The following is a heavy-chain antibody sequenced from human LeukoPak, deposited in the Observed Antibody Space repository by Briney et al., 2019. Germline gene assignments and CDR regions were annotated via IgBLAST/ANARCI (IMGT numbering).Heavy chain of an antibody. CDR2: ISWNSGSI. D-gene: IGHD3-16*01. CDR1: GFTFDDYA. J-gene: IGHJ3*02. CDR3: AKDINVFTRWDAFGI. V-gene: IGHV3-9*01. Sequence: PGGSLRLSCAASGFTFDDYAMHWVRQAPGKGLEWVSGISWNSGSIGYADSVKGRFTISRDNAKNSLYLQMNSLRAEDTALYYCAKDINVFTRWDAFGIWGQGTMVTVSS.